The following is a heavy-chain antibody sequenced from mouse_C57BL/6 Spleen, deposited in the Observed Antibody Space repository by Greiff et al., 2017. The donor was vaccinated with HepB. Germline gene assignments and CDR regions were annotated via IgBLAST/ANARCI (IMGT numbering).Heavy chain of an antibody. CDR1: GYTFTSYW. Sequence: QVQLQQPGAELVRPGSSVKLSCKASGYTFTSYWMDWVKQRPGQGLEWIGNIYPSDSETHYNQKFKDKATLTVDKSSSTAYMQLSSLPSEDSAVYYCARKRDGYYDYWGQGTTLTVSS. CDR2: IYPSDSET. CDR3: ARKRDGYYDY. D-gene: IGHD2-3*01. J-gene: IGHJ2*01. V-gene: IGHV1-61*01.